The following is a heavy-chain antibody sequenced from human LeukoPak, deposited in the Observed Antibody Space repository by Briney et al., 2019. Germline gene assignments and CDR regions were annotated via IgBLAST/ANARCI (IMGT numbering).Heavy chain of an antibody. Sequence: RTGGSLRLSCAASGFTFSSYWMHWVRQAPGKGLVWVSRINSDGSSTSYADSVKGRFTISRDNAKNTLYLQMNSLRAEDTAVYYCARDPRAHLWKKFYYYYYYMDVWGKGTTVTVSS. CDR1: GFTFSSYW. CDR2: INSDGSST. CDR3: ARDPRAHLWKKFYYYYYYMDV. J-gene: IGHJ6*03. V-gene: IGHV3-74*01. D-gene: IGHD5-18*01.